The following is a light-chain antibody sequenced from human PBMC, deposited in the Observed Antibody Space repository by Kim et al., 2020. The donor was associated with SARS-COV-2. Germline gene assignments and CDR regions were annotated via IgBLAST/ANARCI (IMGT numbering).Light chain of an antibody. CDR2: DSS. J-gene: IGKJ4*01. CDR3: QQYNNWPLT. V-gene: IGKV3-15*01. Sequence: IVMTQSPATLSVSPGERATLSCRASQSISSNLAWYQQKPGQAPRILIYDSSTRATGIPVRFSGSGSGTEFTLTISSLQSEDFAVYYCQQYNNWPLTFGGGTKLEI. CDR1: QSISSN.